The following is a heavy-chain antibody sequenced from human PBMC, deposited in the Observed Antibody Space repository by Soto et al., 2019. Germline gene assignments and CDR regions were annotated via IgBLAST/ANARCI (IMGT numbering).Heavy chain of an antibody. J-gene: IGHJ3*02. Sequence: ASVKVSCKASGYTFTNYYMHWVRQAPGQGLEWMGIINPSGGSTSYAQKFQGRVTMTRDTSTSTVYMELSSLRSEDTAVYYCARDCVYYDSSADAFDIWGQGTIVTISS. CDR3: ARDCVYYDSSADAFDI. CDR2: INPSGGST. D-gene: IGHD3-22*01. CDR1: GYTFTNYY. V-gene: IGHV1-46*03.